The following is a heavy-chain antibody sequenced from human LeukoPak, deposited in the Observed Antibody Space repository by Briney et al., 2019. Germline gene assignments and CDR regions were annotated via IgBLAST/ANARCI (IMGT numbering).Heavy chain of an antibody. CDR3: ARGSHSSFDY. V-gene: IGHV6-1*01. CDR2: TYYRPKFNT. Sequence: SQTLSLTCAISGDSLSNNNVAWNWIRQSPSRGLEWLGRTYYRPKFNTDYAASVKSRIAINSDTSKNQFSLQLNSVTPEDTAVYYCARGSHSSFDYWGQGTLVTVSS. CDR1: GDSLSNNNVA. J-gene: IGHJ4*02. D-gene: IGHD3-10*01.